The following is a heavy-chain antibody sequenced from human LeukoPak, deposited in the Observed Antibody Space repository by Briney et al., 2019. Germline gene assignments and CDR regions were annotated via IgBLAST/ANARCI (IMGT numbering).Heavy chain of an antibody. CDR3: ARDRQQLVDY. Sequence: GRSLRLSCAASGFTFSSYAMHWVRQAPGKGLEWVSSISSSSSYIYYADSVKGRFTISRDNAKNSLYLQMNSLRAEDTAVYYCARDRQQLVDYWGQGTLVTVSS. V-gene: IGHV3-21*01. D-gene: IGHD6-13*01. CDR1: GFTFSSYA. CDR2: ISSSSSYI. J-gene: IGHJ4*02.